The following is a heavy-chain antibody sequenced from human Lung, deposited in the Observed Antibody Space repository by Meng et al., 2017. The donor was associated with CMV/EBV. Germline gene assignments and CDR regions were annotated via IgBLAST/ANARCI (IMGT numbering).Heavy chain of an antibody. V-gene: IGHV4-59*01. D-gene: IGHD2-15*01. CDR1: GGSISTYY. CDR3: ARFDMDVEGYYGMDV. J-gene: IGHJ6*02. Sequence: GSLRLSCTVSGGSISTYYWNWLRQLPGKGLEWIGYISNSGSTDYNPSLKSRVTISVDKSKNQFSLKLTSVTAADTAVYYCARFDMDVEGYYGMDVWGQGTTVTVSS. CDR2: ISNSGST.